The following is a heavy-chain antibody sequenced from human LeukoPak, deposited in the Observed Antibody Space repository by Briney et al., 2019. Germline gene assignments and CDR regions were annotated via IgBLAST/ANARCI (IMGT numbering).Heavy chain of an antibody. D-gene: IGHD5-12*01. CDR3: ARASDRYSGYDWHY. CDR1: GFTFSSYS. J-gene: IGHJ4*02. CDR2: ISSSSSYI. Sequence: GSLRLSFAASGFTFSSYSMNWVRQAPGKGLEWVSSISSSSSYIYYADSVKGRFTISRDNAKNSLYLQMNSLRAEDTAVYYCARASDRYSGYDWHYWGQGTLVTVSS. V-gene: IGHV3-21*01.